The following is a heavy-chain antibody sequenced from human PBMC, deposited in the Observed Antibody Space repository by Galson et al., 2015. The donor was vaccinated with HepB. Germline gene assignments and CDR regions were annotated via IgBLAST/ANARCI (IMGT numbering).Heavy chain of an antibody. CDR3: TTEDIWELLTYFDY. V-gene: IGHV3-15*01. D-gene: IGHD1-26*01. Sequence: SLRLSCAASGFTFSNAWMSWVRQAPGKGLEWVGRIKSKTDGGTTDYAAPVKGRFTISRDDSKNTLYLQMNSLKTEDTAVYYCTTEDIWELLTYFDYWGQGTLVTVSS. CDR1: GFTFSNAW. J-gene: IGHJ4*02. CDR2: IKSKTDGGTT.